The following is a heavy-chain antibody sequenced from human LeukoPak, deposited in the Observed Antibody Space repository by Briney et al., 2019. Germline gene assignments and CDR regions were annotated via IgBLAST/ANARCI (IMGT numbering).Heavy chain of an antibody. CDR1: GFTFSSYS. D-gene: IGHD2-15*01. Sequence: GGSLRLSCTASGFTFSSYSMNWVRQAPGKGLEWVSYISSESGTIYYTDSVRGRFTISRDNAKSSLSLQMNSPRAEDTAIYYCAREGRLRPSHIDYWGQGTLVTVSS. J-gene: IGHJ4*02. CDR3: AREGRLRPSHIDY. CDR2: ISSESGTI. V-gene: IGHV3-48*04.